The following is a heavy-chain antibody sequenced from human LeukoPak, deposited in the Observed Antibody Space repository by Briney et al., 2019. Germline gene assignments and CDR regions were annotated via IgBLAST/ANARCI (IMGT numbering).Heavy chain of an antibody. J-gene: IGHJ4*02. CDR2: IIPIFGTA. V-gene: IGHV1-69*13. D-gene: IGHD3-22*01. CDR3: ARSTYYYDSSGYYPMDY. CDR1: GGTFSSYA. Sequence: GASVNVSCKSSGGTFSSYAISWVRQAPGQGLEWMGGIIPIFGTANYAQKFQGRVTITPDESTSTAYMELSRLRSEDTAVYYCARSTYYYDSSGYYPMDYWGQGTLVTVSS.